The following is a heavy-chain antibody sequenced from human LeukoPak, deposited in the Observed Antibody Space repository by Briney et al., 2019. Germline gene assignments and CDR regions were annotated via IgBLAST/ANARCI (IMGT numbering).Heavy chain of an antibody. CDR1: GYSISSGYY. CDR2: IYHSGST. V-gene: IGHV4-38-2*02. CDR3: ARHENYYYMDV. Sequence: SETLSLTCTVSGYSISSGYYWGWIRQPPGKGLEWIGSIYHSGSTCYNPSLKSRVTISVDTSKNQFSLKLSSVTAADTAVYYCARHENYYYMDVWGKGTTVTVSS. J-gene: IGHJ6*03.